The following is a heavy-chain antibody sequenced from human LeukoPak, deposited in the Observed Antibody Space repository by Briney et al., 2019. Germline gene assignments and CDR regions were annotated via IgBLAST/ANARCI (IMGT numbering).Heavy chain of an antibody. D-gene: IGHD3-10*01. CDR2: ISSSTTTI. CDR3: AKDRGIISDY. J-gene: IGHJ4*02. CDR1: GFIFSSYS. V-gene: IGHV3-48*01. Sequence: GGSLRLSCAASGFIFSSYSMNWVRQAPGKGLEWVSYISSSTTTIYYADSVKGRFTISRDNAKNSLYLQMNSLRAEDTALYYCAKDRGIISDYWGQGILVTVSS.